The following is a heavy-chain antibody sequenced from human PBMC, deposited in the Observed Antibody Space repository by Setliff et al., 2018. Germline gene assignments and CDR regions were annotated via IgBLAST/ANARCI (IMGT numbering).Heavy chain of an antibody. Sequence: SETLSLTCTVSGGSISSSSYYWGWIRQPPGKGLEWIGSIYYSGSTYYNPSLKSRVTISVDTSKNQFCLKLSSVTAADTAVYYCARYNYYDSSGYFLTFDYWGQGTLVTVSS. J-gene: IGHJ4*02. CDR2: IYYSGST. CDR3: ARYNYYDSSGYFLTFDY. V-gene: IGHV4-39*01. CDR1: GGSISSSSYY. D-gene: IGHD3-22*01.